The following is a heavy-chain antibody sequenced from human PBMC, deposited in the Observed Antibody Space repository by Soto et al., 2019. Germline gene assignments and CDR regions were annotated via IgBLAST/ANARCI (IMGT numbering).Heavy chain of an antibody. CDR3: VRQGIDYLHGLVDV. V-gene: IGHV4-59*08. CDR2: VYYTVDT. J-gene: IGHJ6*02. Sequence: QVQLQQSGPRLVKPSETLSLTCTVSSGPDRSHNWGWIRQPPGRGLEWIGYVYYTVDTAYNPSLRGRVTRSADTSTNAISLTLNSVTAADTAVYYCVRQGIDYLHGLVDVWGQGPTVSVS. D-gene: IGHD4-17*01. CDR1: SGPDRSHN.